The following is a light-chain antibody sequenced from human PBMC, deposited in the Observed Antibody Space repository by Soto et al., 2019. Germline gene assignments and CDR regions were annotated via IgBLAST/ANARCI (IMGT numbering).Light chain of an antibody. CDR2: ANN. CDR3: FSFTSTNTHV. Sequence: QSVLTQPPSVSGAPGQRVTISCTGSSSNIGAGYDVHWYQQLPGTAPKLLIYANNNRPSGVPDRFSGSKSGTSASLAITGLQAEDEADYYCFSFTSTNTHVFGSGTKVTVL. J-gene: IGLJ1*01. V-gene: IGLV1-40*01. CDR1: SSNIGAGYD.